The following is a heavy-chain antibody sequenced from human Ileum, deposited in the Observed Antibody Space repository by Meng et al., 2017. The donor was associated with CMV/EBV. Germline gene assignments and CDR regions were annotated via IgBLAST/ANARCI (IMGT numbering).Heavy chain of an antibody. CDR1: GYTFTGYY. Sequence: ASVKVSCKASGYTFTGYYMHWVRQAPGQGLEWMGWINPNSGGTNYAQKFQGRVTMTRDTSISTAYMELSRLRSDDTAVYYCARGRAAAETYYYYYGMDVWGQGTTVTVSS. D-gene: IGHD2-2*01. V-gene: IGHV1-2*02. CDR3: ARGRAAAETYYYYYGMDV. J-gene: IGHJ6*02. CDR2: INPNSGGT.